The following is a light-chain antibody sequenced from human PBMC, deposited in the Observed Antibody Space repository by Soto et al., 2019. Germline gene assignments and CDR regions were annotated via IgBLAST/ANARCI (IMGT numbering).Light chain of an antibody. CDR3: QQYNKWPPIT. CDR1: QSVSSD. J-gene: IGKJ5*01. Sequence: EIVMTQSPATLSASPGERATLSCRASQSVSSDLAWYQQKPDQAPRLLIYDASTRATAIPGRFSGSGSGTDFTLTISNLQSEDFAVYYCQQYNKWPPITFGQGTRLEIK. V-gene: IGKV3-15*01. CDR2: DAS.